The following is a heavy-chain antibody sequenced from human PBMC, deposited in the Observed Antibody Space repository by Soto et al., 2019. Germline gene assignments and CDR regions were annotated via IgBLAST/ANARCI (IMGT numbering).Heavy chain of an antibody. CDR1: GFTYSSYS. V-gene: IGHV3-48*01. CDR3: AKPHCSSTSCYQVTPG. J-gene: IGHJ4*02. D-gene: IGHD2-2*01. Sequence: PGGSLRLSYAASGFTYSSYSMNWVRQAPGKGLEWVSYISSSSSTIYYADSVKGRFTISRDNSKNTLYLQMNSLRAEDTAVYYCAKPHCSSTSCYQVTPGWGQGTLVTVSS. CDR2: ISSSSSTI.